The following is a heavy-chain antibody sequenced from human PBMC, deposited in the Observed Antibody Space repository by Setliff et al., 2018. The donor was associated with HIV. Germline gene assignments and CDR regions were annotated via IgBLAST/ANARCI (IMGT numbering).Heavy chain of an antibody. Sequence: SETLSLTCAVSGGSISSSNWWSWVRQPPGKGLEWIGEIYHSGSTNYNPSLKSRVTISVDKSKNQFSLKLSSVTAADTAVYYCARGALGIGGGSRFDNWGQGTRVTVSS. CDR1: GGSISSSNW. V-gene: IGHV4-4*02. CDR3: ARGALGIGGGSRFDN. J-gene: IGHJ4*02. D-gene: IGHD3-10*01. CDR2: IYHSGST.